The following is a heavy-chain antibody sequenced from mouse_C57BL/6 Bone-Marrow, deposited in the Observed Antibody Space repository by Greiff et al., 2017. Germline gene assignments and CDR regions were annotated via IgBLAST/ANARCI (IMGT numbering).Heavy chain of an antibody. Sequence: EVHLVESEGGLVQPGSSMKLSCTASGFTFSDYCMAWVRQVPEKGLEWVANINYDGSSTYYLDSLKSRFIISRDNAKNILYLQMSSLKSEDTATYYCARAVYYDYDGDWYFDVWGTGTTVTVSS. CDR3: ARAVYYDYDGDWYFDV. J-gene: IGHJ1*03. CDR1: GFTFSDYC. CDR2: INYDGSST. D-gene: IGHD2-4*01. V-gene: IGHV5-16*01.